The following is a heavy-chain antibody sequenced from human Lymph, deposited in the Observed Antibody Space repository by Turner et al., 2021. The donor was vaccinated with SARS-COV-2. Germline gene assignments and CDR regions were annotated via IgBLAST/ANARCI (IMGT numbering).Heavy chain of an antibody. CDR1: GFTFDDYA. D-gene: IGHD5-12*01. V-gene: IGHV3-43*02. J-gene: IGHJ4*02. Sequence: EVQLVESGGGVVQPGGCLRLSCAASGFTFDDYAMHWVRQAPGKGLEWVSLISGDGGSTYYADSVKGRFTISRDDSKNSLYLQINSLRTEDTALYYCAKEGLSGRRLQFVPYFAYWGQGTLVSVSS. CDR2: ISGDGGST. CDR3: AKEGLSGRRLQFVPYFAY.